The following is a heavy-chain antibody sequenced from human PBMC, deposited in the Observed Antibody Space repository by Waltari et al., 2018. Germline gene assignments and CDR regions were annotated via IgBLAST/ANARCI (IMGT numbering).Heavy chain of an antibody. CDR1: GVTVSNNY. CDR2: RSSGGTT. D-gene: IGHD2-21*02. V-gene: IGHV3-53*01. CDR3: ARNQVETALGY. J-gene: IGHJ4*02. Sequence: EVQLVESGGGLIQPGGSLRLSCVASGVTVSNNYMTWLRQAPGKGLELVSLRSSGGTTDYADSVRGRFTISRDGSKNTVYLQMNSLRAEDMAVYFCARNQVETALGYWGQGTLVTVSS.